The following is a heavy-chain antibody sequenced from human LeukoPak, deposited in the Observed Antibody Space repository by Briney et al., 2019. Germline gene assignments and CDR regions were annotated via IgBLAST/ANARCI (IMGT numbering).Heavy chain of an antibody. CDR1: AFTFSSYW. V-gene: IGHV3-7*01. D-gene: IGHD2-15*01. CDR3: ARQRRYCSGDNCYQRTFDY. CDR2: IKQDGSEK. J-gene: IGHJ4*02. Sequence: GGSLRLSCAASAFTFSSYWMSWVRQAPGKGLEWVANIKQDGSEKYYVDSVKGRFTISRDNAKNSLYLQMNSLRAEDTAVYYCARQRRYCSGDNCYQRTFDYWGQGTLVTVSS.